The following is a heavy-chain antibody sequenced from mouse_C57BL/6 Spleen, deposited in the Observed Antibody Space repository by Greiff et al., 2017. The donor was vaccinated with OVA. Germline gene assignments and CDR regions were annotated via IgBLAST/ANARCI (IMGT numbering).Heavy chain of an antibody. J-gene: IGHJ4*01. CDR2: ISSGSSTI. CDR1: GFTFSDYG. Sequence: DVKLVESGGGLVKPGGSLKLSCAASGFTFSDYGMHWVRQAPEKGLEWVAYISSGSSTIYYADTVKGRFTISRDNAKNTLFLQMTSLRSEDTAMYYCAREDYDYDVRGHAMDYWGQGTSVTVSS. V-gene: IGHV5-17*01. D-gene: IGHD2-4*01. CDR3: AREDYDYDVRGHAMDY.